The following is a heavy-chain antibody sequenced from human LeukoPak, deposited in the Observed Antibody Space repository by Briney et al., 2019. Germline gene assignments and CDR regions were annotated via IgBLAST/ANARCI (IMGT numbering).Heavy chain of an antibody. CDR2: IYHSGGT. Sequence: PSETLSLTCTVSGYSISSGYYWGWIRQPPGKGLEWIGSIYHSGGTYYTPPSKSRVTISVDTSKNQFSLKLSSVTAADTAVYYCAREERVASDFDYWGQGTLVTVSS. D-gene: IGHD3-3*01. J-gene: IGHJ4*02. V-gene: IGHV4-38-2*02. CDR1: GYSISSGYY. CDR3: AREERVASDFDY.